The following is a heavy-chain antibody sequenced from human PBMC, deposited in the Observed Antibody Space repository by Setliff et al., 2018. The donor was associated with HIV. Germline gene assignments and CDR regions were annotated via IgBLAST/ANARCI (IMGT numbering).Heavy chain of an antibody. Sequence: LRLSCAASGFTFSTYSMNWVRQAPGKGLEWLSYMGSNNNIYDADSVKGRFTTSRDNAMNSLYLQMSSLRVEDTAVYYCARDRYYGDYVFDYWGQGPLVTVSS. CDR1: GFTFSTYS. D-gene: IGHD4-17*01. CDR2: MGSNNNI. J-gene: IGHJ4*02. CDR3: ARDRYYGDYVFDY. V-gene: IGHV3-48*01.